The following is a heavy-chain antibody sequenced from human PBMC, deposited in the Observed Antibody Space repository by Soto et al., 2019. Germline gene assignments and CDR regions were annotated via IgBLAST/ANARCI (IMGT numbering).Heavy chain of an antibody. CDR3: ARSSGGNFGIIIEGTNWFDP. J-gene: IGHJ5*02. CDR1: RDTFTSYY. Sequence: ASVKVSCKAPRDTFTSYYINWVRQAPGQGLEWMGVINPHGSSTAYAQKFKGRGTLTRDTSASTVYMEVSSLTSEDTAMYYCARSSGGNFGIIIEGTNWFDPWGQGTLVTVSS. CDR2: INPHGSST. V-gene: IGHV1-46*01. D-gene: IGHD1-26*01.